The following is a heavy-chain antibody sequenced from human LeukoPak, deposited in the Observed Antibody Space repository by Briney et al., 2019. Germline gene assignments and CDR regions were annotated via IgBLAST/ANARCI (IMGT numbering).Heavy chain of an antibody. V-gene: IGHV4-34*01. J-gene: IGHJ6*03. CDR3: ARDRGDRPHYYYYYMDV. D-gene: IGHD7-27*01. Sequence: SETLSLTCAVYGGSFSGYYWSWIRQPPGKGLEWIGEINHSGSTNYNPSLKSRVTISVDTSKNQFSLNLSSVTAADTAVYYCARDRGDRPHYYYYYMDVWGKGTTVTVSS. CDR1: GGSFSGYY. CDR2: INHSGST.